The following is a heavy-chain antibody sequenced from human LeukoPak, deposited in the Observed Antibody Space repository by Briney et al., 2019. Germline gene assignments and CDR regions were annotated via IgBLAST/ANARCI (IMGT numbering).Heavy chain of an antibody. CDR3: ARWGTYASTSNWFDP. CDR2: IYYSGST. J-gene: IGHJ5*02. CDR1: GGSISSSSYY. Sequence: SETLSLTCTVSGGSISSSSYYWGWSRQPPGKGLEWIGSIYYSGSTYYNPSLKSRVTISVDTSKNQFSLRLSSVTAADTAVYYCARWGTYASTSNWFDPWGQGTLVTVSS. D-gene: IGHD2-2*01. V-gene: IGHV4-39*07.